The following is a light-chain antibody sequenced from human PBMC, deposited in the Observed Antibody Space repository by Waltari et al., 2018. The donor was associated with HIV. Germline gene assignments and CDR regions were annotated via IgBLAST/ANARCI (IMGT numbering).Light chain of an antibody. CDR1: QNVNTT. J-gene: IGKJ1*01. Sequence: VVLTLSPASLSLSLGETVTLSCTANQNVNTTLAWYQHRPGQAPRLVMFGASTRSAGLPARFIGGGSGTNFTLTIRNVQSEDFAVYYCQQYEFWPPFGQGTKV. V-gene: IGKV3-15*01. CDR2: GAS. CDR3: QQYEFWPP.